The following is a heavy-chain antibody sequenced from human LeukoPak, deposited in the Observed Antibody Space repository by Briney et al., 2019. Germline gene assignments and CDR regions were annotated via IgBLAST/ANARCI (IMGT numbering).Heavy chain of an antibody. J-gene: IGHJ6*02. CDR2: ISAYNGNT. CDR3: ARAPVVVPLLSYYYYGMDV. Sequence: ASVKVSCKASGYTFTSYGISWVRQAPGQELEWMGWISAYNGNTNYAQKLQGRVTMTTDTSTSTAYMELRSLRSDDTAVYYCARAPVVVPLLSYYYYGMDVWGQGTTVTVSS. V-gene: IGHV1-18*01. CDR1: GYTFTSYG. D-gene: IGHD2-2*01.